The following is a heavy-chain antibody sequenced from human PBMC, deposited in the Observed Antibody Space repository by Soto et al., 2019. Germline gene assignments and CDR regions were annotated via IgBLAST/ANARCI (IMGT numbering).Heavy chain of an antibody. CDR3: ARAPSSSGWGNYYYYMDV. V-gene: IGHV1-8*01. Sequence: APVKVSCKASGYTFSSYDTNCVRQATGQGLEWMGWMNPNSGNTGYTQKFQGRVTMTRNTSISTAYMELSSLRSEDTAVYYCARAPSSSGWGNYYYYMDVWGKGTTVTVSS. J-gene: IGHJ6*03. D-gene: IGHD6-19*01. CDR1: GYTFSSYD. CDR2: MNPNSGNT.